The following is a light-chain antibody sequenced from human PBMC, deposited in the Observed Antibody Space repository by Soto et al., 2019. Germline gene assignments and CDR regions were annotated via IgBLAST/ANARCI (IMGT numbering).Light chain of an antibody. CDR1: SSDVGAYNY. CDR3: SSYACTSTAV. CDR2: EVN. Sequence: QSVLTQPASVSGSPGQSITISCTGTSSDVGAYNYVSWYQQHPGKAPKLMIYEVNSRPSGVSNRFSGSKSGITASLTISGLQAEDEADYYCSSYACTSTAVFGTGTKVTVL. J-gene: IGLJ1*01. V-gene: IGLV2-14*01.